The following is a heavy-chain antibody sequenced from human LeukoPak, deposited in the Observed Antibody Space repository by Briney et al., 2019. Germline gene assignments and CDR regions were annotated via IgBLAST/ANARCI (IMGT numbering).Heavy chain of an antibody. J-gene: IGHJ4*02. Sequence: SSETLSLTCTVSGGSISSYYWSWIRQPPGKGLEWIGYLYNNGSTNYNPSLKSRVTISVGTSKNQFSLKVTSVTAADTAVYFCARIWFGLRRLYYFDYWGQGTLVTVSS. CDR2: LYNNGST. CDR3: ARIWFGLRRLYYFDY. CDR1: GGSISSYY. D-gene: IGHD3-10*01. V-gene: IGHV4-59*01.